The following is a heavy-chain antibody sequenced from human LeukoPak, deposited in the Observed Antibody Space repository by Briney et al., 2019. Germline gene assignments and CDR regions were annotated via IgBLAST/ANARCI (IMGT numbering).Heavy chain of an antibody. V-gene: IGHV1-18*01. J-gene: IGHJ4*02. CDR1: GYTFSGYG. D-gene: IGHD4-17*01. CDR2: ISAYNGNT. Sequence: ASVKVSCKASGYTFSGYGFSWVRQAPGQGLEWMGWISAYNGNTKFAQKYQGRVTMTTDTSTSTAYMELRSLRSDGTAVYYCARGAGGYGDYSLWLGYWGQGTLVTVSS. CDR3: ARGAGGYGDYSLWLGY.